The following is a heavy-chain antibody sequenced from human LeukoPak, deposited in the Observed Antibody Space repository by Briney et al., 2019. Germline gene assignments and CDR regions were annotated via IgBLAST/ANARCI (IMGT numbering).Heavy chain of an antibody. J-gene: IGHJ4*02. CDR2: ISQSSDRI. CDR3: ARDLLNDEGSSYFFDQ. D-gene: IGHD2-2*01. Sequence: SGGSLRLSCAASGFTFSSYSMNWVRQAPGKGLEWVSYISQSSDRIYHADSVKGRFTISRDNAKNSLYLQMDSLRVEDTAVYYCARDLLNDEGSSYFFDQWGQGTLVTVAS. V-gene: IGHV3-48*04. CDR1: GFTFSSYS.